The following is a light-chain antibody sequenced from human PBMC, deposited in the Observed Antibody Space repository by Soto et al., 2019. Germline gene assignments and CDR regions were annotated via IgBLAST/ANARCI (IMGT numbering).Light chain of an antibody. Sequence: DIQMTQSPSSLSASVGDRVTITCRASQYINIYLNWYQQKPGKAPKLLIYAASSLQSGVPSRFSGSGSVTDFTLTISSLQPEDFATYYCQQSYSTPHTFGQGTKLEIK. CDR3: QQSYSTPHT. V-gene: IGKV1-39*01. J-gene: IGKJ2*01. CDR1: QYINIY. CDR2: AAS.